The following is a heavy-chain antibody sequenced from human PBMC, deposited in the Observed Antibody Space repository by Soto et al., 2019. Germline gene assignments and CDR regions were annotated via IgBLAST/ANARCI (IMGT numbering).Heavy chain of an antibody. D-gene: IGHD3-22*01. CDR2: ISGSGGST. V-gene: IGHV3-23*01. CDR3: AKGDYDSSGYYTGSWYVY. J-gene: IGHJ4*02. CDR1: GFTFSSYA. Sequence: GGSLRLSCAASGFTFSSYAMSWVRQAPGKGLEWVSAISGSGGSTYYADSVKGRFTTSRDNSKNTLYLQMNSLRAEDTAVYYCAKGDYDSSGYYTGSWYVYWGQGTLVTVS.